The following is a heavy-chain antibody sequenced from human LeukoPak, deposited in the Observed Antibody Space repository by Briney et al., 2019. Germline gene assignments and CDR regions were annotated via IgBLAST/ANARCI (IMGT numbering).Heavy chain of an antibody. J-gene: IGHJ4*02. CDR1: GGTFSSYA. CDR2: IIPILGIA. D-gene: IGHD5-18*01. CDR3: ARDGKSGYSYVYYFDY. Sequence: ASVKVSCKASGGTFSSYAISWVRQAPGQGLEWMGRIIPILGIANYAQKFQGRVTITADKSTSTAYMELSSLRSEDTAVYYCARDGKSGYSYVYYFDYWGQGTLVTVSS. V-gene: IGHV1-69*04.